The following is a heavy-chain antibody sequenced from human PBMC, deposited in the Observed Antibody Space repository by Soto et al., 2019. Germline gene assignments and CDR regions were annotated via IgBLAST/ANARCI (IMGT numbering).Heavy chain of an antibody. CDR1: GFTFSSYA. CDR2: ISGSGGST. D-gene: IGHD2-2*01. CDR3: AKVSRSQLLFSDAFDI. J-gene: IGHJ3*02. Sequence: EVQLLESGGGLVQPGGSLRLSCAASGFTFSSYAMSWVRQAPGKGLEWVSAISGSGGSTYYADSVKGRFTISRDNSKNTLYLQMNSLRAEDTAVYYCAKVSRSQLLFSDAFDIWGQGTMVTVSS. V-gene: IGHV3-23*01.